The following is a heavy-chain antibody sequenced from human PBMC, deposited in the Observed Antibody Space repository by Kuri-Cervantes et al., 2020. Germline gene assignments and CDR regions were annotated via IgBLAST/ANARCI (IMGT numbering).Heavy chain of an antibody. CDR3: ARTGYYYYMDV. V-gene: IGHV1-8*01. J-gene: IGHJ6*03. D-gene: IGHD1-1*01. Sequence: AAVKVPCKAFGYTFTSYDINWVRQATGQGLEWMGWMNPNSGNTGYAQKFQGRVTMTRNTSINKAYMELSSLSSEDTAVYYCARTGYYYYMDVWGKGTTVTVSS. CDR1: GYTFTSYD. CDR2: MNPNSGNT.